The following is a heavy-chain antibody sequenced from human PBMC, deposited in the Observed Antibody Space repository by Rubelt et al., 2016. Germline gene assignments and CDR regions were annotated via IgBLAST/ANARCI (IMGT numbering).Heavy chain of an antibody. CDR1: GFTVGNNF. V-gene: IGHV3-66*01. Sequence: GESGGGLVQPGGSLRLSCAASGFTVGNNFMNWVRQAPGKGLEWVSLIYSGGDTYYADSVKGRFTISRDNSKNTLYLQMNSLRAEDTAVYYCALYYYDSSGSKSHDAFDIWGQGTMVTVSS. CDR2: IYSGGDT. D-gene: IGHD3-22*01. J-gene: IGHJ3*02. CDR3: ALYYYDSSGSKSHDAFDI.